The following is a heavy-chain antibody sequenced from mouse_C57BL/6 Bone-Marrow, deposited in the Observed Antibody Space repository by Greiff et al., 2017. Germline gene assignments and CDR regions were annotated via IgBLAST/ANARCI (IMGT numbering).Heavy chain of an antibody. CDR3: ARFITTVPSFDY. V-gene: IGHV1-22*01. CDR1: GYTFTDYN. CDR2: INPNNGGT. J-gene: IGHJ2*01. D-gene: IGHD1-1*01. Sequence: VQLKESGPELVKPGASVKMSCKASGYTFTDYNMHWVKQSHGKSLAWIGYINPNNGGTSYNQKFKGKATLTVNKSSSTAYMELRSLTSEDSAVYYCARFITTVPSFDYWGQGTTLTVSS.